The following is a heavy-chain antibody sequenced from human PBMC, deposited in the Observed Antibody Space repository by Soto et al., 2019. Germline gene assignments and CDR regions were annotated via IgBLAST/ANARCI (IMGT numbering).Heavy chain of an antibody. CDR1: GFTFSSYG. V-gene: IGHV3-30*18. J-gene: IGHJ4*02. CDR3: AKDLADLDTAMVLDY. Sequence: PGGSLRLSCAASGFTFSSYGMHWVRQAPGKGLEWVAVISYDGSNKYYADSVKGRFTISRDNSKNTLYLQMNSLRAEDTAVYYCAKDLADLDTAMVLDYWGQGTLVTVSS. D-gene: IGHD5-18*01. CDR2: ISYDGSNK.